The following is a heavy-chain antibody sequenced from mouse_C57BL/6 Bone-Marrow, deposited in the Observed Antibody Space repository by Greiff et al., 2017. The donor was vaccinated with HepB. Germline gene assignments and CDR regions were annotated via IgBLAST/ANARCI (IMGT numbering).Heavy chain of an antibody. CDR3: TTLLRTSYFDY. CDR2: IDPEDGDT. Sequence: VQLQQSGAELVRPGASVKLSCTASGFNFKDYYMHWVKQRPEQGLEWIGRIDPEDGDTEYDPKFQGKATMTADTSSNTAYLQRSSLTSEDTAVYYSTTLLRTSYFDYWGQGTTLTVSS. J-gene: IGHJ2*01. CDR1: GFNFKDYY. V-gene: IGHV14-1*01. D-gene: IGHD1-1*01.